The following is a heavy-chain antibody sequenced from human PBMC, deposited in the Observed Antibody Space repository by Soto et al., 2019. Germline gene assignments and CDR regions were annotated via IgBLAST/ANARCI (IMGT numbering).Heavy chain of an antibody. V-gene: IGHV5-51*01. CDR2: IYPGDSDT. CDR1: GYSFTSYW. D-gene: IGHD2-15*01. Sequence: GESLKISCKGSGYSFTSYWIGWVRQMPGKGLEWMGIIYPGDSDTRYSPSFQGQVTISADKSISTAYLQWSSLKASDTAMYYCASPIVVVVASYDAFDIWGQGTMVTVSS. J-gene: IGHJ3*02. CDR3: ASPIVVVVASYDAFDI.